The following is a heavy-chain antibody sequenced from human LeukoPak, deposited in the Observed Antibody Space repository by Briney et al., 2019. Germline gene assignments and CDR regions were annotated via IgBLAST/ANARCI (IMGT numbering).Heavy chain of an antibody. Sequence: PGGSLRLSCAASGFTFSSYAMHWVRQAPGKGLEYVSAISSNGGSTYYANSVKGRFTISRDNSKNTLDLQMDSLRVEDTAVYYCASRSPALDYWGQGTLVTVSS. J-gene: IGHJ4*02. CDR3: ASRSPALDY. D-gene: IGHD2-2*01. CDR1: GFTFSSYA. CDR2: ISSNGGST. V-gene: IGHV3-64*01.